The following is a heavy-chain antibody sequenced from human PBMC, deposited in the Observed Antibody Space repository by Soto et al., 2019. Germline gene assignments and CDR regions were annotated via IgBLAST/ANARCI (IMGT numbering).Heavy chain of an antibody. CDR3: ARDPGGIRYFDWRAVRRFDP. J-gene: IGHJ5*02. CDR2: ISAYNSNT. D-gene: IGHD3-9*01. Sequence: ASVKVSCKASGYTFTSYGISWVRQAPGQRLEWMGWISAYNSNTNYAQKLQGRVTMTTDTSTSTAYMELRSLRSDDTAVYYCARDPGGIRYFDWRAVRRFDPWGQGTLVTV. CDR1: GYTFTSYG. V-gene: IGHV1-18*01.